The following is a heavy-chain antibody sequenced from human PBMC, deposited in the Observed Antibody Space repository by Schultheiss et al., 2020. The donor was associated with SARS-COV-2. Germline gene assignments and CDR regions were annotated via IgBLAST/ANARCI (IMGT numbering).Heavy chain of an antibody. V-gene: IGHV4-34*01. CDR1: GGSLSGYD. J-gene: IGHJ5*02. D-gene: IGHD3-10*01. CDR2: IYYSGST. Sequence: GSLRLSCGVYGGSLSGYDWSWIRQPPGKGLEWIGYIYYSGSTYYNPSLKSLVTISVDTSKNQFSLKLNSMTAADTAVYYCARSHRRGWFDPWGQGTLVTVSS. CDR3: ARSHRRGWFDP.